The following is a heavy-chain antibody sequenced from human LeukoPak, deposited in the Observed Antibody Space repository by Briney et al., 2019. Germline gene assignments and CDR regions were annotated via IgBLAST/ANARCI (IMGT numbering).Heavy chain of an antibody. Sequence: PGGSLRLSCAASGFTVSSNYMSWVRQAPGKGLEWVSYISTGSSAIYYADSVKGRFTISRDNAKNSVYLQMNSLRDEDTAVYYCARGYDFDYWGQGTLVTVSS. CDR2: ISTGSSAI. V-gene: IGHV3-48*02. D-gene: IGHD3-3*01. J-gene: IGHJ4*02. CDR3: ARGYDFDY. CDR1: GFTVSSNY.